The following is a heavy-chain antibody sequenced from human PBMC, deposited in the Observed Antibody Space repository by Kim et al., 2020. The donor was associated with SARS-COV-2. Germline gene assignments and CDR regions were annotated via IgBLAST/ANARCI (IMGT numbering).Heavy chain of an antibody. D-gene: IGHD3-10*01. CDR1: GGSISSYY. J-gene: IGHJ6*02. V-gene: IGHV4-59*01. Sequence: SETLSLTCTVSGGSISSYYWSWIRQPPGKGLEWIGYIYYSGSTNYNPSLKSRVTISVDTSKNQFSLKLSSVTAADTAVYYCARAFTMVRGAHPYWYGMDVWGQGTTVTVSS. CDR3: ARAFTMVRGAHPYWYGMDV. CDR2: IYYSGST.